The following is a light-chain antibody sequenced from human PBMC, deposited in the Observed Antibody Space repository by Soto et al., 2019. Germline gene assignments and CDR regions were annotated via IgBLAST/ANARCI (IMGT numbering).Light chain of an antibody. CDR3: QQDYNLLT. J-gene: IGKJ4*01. CDR1: QTVSSSS. Sequence: EIVLTQSPATLSLSPGERAPLSCRASQTVSSSSLTWCQQKPGQAPRLLIYGTSTRATGIPARFSGSGSGTDFTLTISSLQPEDFAVYYCQQDYNLLTFGGGTKGDIK. CDR2: GTS. V-gene: IGKV3D-7*01.